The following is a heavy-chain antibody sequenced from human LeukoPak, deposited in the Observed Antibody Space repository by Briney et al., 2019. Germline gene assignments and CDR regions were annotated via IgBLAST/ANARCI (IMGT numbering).Heavy chain of an antibody. CDR3: ASPGVRGEWFSIDY. D-gene: IGHD3-10*01. J-gene: IGHJ4*02. CDR2: IYYSGST. Sequence: SETLSLTCTVSGGSISSSSYYWGWIRQPPGKGLERIGSIYYSGSTYYNPSPKSRVTISVDTSKNQFSLKLSSVTAADTAVYYCASPGVRGEWFSIDYWGQGTLVTVSS. V-gene: IGHV4-39*01. CDR1: GGSISSSSYY.